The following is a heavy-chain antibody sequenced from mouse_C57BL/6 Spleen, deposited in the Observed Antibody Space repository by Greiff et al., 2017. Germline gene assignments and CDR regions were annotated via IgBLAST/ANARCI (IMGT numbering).Heavy chain of an antibody. V-gene: IGHV3-1*01. J-gene: IGHJ4*01. Sequence: EVQLQESGPGMVKPSQSLSLTCTVTGYSITSGYDWHWIRHFPGNKLEWMGYISYSGSTNYNPSLKSRISITHDTSKNHFFLKLNSVTTEDTATYYCARGRNSNYESYAMDYWGQGTSVTVSS. CDR3: ARGRNSNYESYAMDY. CDR1: GYSITSGYD. CDR2: ISYSGST. D-gene: IGHD2-5*01.